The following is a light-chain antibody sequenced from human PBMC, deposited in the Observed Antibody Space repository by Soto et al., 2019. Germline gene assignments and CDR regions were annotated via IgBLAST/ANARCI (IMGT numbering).Light chain of an antibody. CDR3: CSYAVSHPCV. CDR1: SSDVGTYDF. CDR2: DVT. V-gene: IGLV2-11*01. J-gene: IGLJ3*02. Sequence: QSALTQPRSVSGSPGQSVTISCTGTSSDVGTYDFVSWYQQLPVKAPKLIIYDVTKRPSGVPDRFSGSKSANTASLTISGLQAEDDADYYCCSYAVSHPCVFGGGTKLTVL.